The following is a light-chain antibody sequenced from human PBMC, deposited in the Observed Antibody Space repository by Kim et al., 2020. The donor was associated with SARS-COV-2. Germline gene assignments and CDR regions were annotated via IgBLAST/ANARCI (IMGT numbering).Light chain of an antibody. J-gene: IGLJ3*02. CDR2: EDN. CDR3: QSYDSTNPWV. Sequence: NFMLTQPHSVSESPGKTVTISCTCSSGSIASNYVQWYQQRPGSCPTTVIYEDNQRPSGVPDRFSGSIDISSNSASLTISGLTTDDEADYYCQSYDSTNPWVFGGGTKLTVL. CDR1: SGSIASNY. V-gene: IGLV6-57*01.